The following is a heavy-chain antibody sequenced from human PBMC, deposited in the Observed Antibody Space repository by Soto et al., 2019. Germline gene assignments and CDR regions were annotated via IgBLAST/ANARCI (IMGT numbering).Heavy chain of an antibody. CDR2: ISGSSSYI. CDR1: GFSFSSYT. CDR3: AREYDSSGYDY. D-gene: IGHD3-22*01. Sequence: EVLLVESRGGLVKPGGSLRLSCAASGFSFSSYTMNWVCQAPGKGLEWVSSISGSSSYIYYADSVKGRFSISRDNAKNSLYLQMNSLRAEDTAVYYCAREYDSSGYDYWGQGSLVIVSS. V-gene: IGHV3-21*02. J-gene: IGHJ4*02.